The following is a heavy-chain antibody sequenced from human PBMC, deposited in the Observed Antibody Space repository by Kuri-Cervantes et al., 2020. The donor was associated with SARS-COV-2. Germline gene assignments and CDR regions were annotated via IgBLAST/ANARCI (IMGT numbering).Heavy chain of an antibody. J-gene: IGHJ6*03. CDR2: ISWDGGST. CDR1: GFTFDDYA. CDR3: AKDGDCSSTSCYSMDV. Sequence: GGSLRLSCAASGFTFDDYAMHWVRQAPGKGLEWVSLISWDGGSTYYADSVKGRFTISRDNSKNSLYLQMNSLRAEDTALYYCAKDGDCSSTSCYSMDVWGKGTTVTVSS. D-gene: IGHD2-2*01. V-gene: IGHV3-43D*03.